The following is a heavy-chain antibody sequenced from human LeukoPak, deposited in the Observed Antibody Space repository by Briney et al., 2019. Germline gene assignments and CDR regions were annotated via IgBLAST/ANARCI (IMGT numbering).Heavy chain of an antibody. CDR2: ISSSSSTI. D-gene: IGHD1-7*01. V-gene: IGHV3-48*02. CDR3: ARKSTDVTGTYDY. Sequence: GGSLRLSCAASGFTFSSHRMNWVRQAPGKGLEWVSYISSSSSTILYADSVKGRLTISRDNAKNSLYLQMNSLRDEDTAVYYCARKSTDVTGTYDYWGQGTLVTVSS. CDR1: GFTFSSHR. J-gene: IGHJ4*02.